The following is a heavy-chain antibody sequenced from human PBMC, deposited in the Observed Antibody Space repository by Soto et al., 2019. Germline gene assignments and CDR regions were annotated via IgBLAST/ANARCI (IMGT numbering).Heavy chain of an antibody. CDR1: GGSFSGYY. CDR2: INHSGST. V-gene: IGHV4-34*01. D-gene: IGHD6-19*01. CDR3: ARGRYSSGLFDP. J-gene: IGHJ5*02. Sequence: SETLSLTCAVYGGSFSGYYWSWIRQPPGKGLEWIGEINHSGSTNYNPSLKSRATISVDTSKNQFSLKLSSVTAADTAVYYCARGRYSSGLFDPWGQGTLVTVSS.